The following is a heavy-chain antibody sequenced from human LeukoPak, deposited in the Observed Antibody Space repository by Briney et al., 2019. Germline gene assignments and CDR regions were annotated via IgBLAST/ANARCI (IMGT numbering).Heavy chain of an antibody. V-gene: IGHV4-4*09. Sequence: SETLSLTCSVSGGSISSNYWSWVRQPPGKGLEWIGYISYSGSTNSGKSTNYNPSLKSRVTVSVDTSRNQFSLKLTSVTAADTAVYYCARAATQQAWSSSWSYYFDYWGQGTLVTVSS. D-gene: IGHD6-13*01. CDR1: GGSISSNY. CDR2: ISYSGSTNSGKST. CDR3: ARAATQQAWSSSWSYYFDY. J-gene: IGHJ4*02.